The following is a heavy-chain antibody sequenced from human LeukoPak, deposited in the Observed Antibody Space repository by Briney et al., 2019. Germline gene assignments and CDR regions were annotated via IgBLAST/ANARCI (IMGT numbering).Heavy chain of an antibody. V-gene: IGHV3-74*01. D-gene: IGHD6-6*01. Sequence: GGSLRLSCTASGFSFSGHWMHWARQLPGKGLVWVSRISPTGCTTSYADSVKGRFTVSRDNAKNTLYLQVNNLRAEDTAVYYCARGPNSNWSGLDFWGQGTLLTVSS. CDR1: GFSFSGHW. CDR3: ARGPNSNWSGLDF. J-gene: IGHJ4*02. CDR2: ISPTGCTT.